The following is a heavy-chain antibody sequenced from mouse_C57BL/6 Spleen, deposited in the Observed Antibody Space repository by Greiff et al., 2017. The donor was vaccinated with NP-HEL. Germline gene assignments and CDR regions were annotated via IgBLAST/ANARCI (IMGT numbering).Heavy chain of an antibody. Sequence: VQRVESGAELARPGASVKLSCKASGYTFTSYGISWVKQRTGQGLEWIGEIYPRSGNTYYNEKFKGKATLTADKSSSTAYMELRSLTSEDSAVYFCARSDDGYYYWGQGTTLTVSS. CDR1: GYTFTSYG. D-gene: IGHD2-3*01. J-gene: IGHJ2*01. CDR2: IYPRSGNT. CDR3: ARSDDGYYY. V-gene: IGHV1-81*01.